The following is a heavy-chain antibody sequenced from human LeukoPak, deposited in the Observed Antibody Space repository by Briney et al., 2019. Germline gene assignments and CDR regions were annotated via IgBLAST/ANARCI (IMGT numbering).Heavy chain of an antibody. V-gene: IGHV3-23*01. CDR1: GFTFSSYA. D-gene: IGHD6-13*01. CDR3: ARTFIAAAGSDY. CDR2: IGAGGTFT. Sequence: GGSLRLSCTASGFTFSSYAMNWVRQAPGKGLEWVSGIGAGGTFTYYADSVKGRFTISRDNAKNSLSLQMNSLRAEDTAVYLCARTFIAAAGSDYWGQGTLVTVSS. J-gene: IGHJ4*02.